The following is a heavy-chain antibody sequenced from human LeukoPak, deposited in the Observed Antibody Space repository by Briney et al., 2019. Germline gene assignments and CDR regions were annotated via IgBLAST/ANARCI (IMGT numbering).Heavy chain of an antibody. CDR1: GFTFSSYA. J-gene: IGHJ6*02. D-gene: IGHD2-15*01. Sequence: PGGSLRLSCAASGFTFSSYAMSWVRQAPGKGLEWVSVITGHGGITYYADSVKGRFTISRDNSKNTLHLQMNSLRAEDTAVYYCAKYIGGYYYGMDVWGQGTTVTVSS. CDR2: ITGHGGIT. V-gene: IGHV3-23*01. CDR3: AKYIGGYYYGMDV.